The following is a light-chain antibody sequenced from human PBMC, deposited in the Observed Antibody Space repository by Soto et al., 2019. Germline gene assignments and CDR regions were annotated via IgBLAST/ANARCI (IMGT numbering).Light chain of an antibody. CDR1: SSDVGGYNY. CDR2: EVT. CDR3: SSYAGSNILV. J-gene: IGLJ3*02. Sequence: QSVLTQPPSASGSPGQSVTISCTGTSSDVGGYNYVSWYQQHPGKVPKLMIYEVTKRPSGVPDRFPGSKSGNTASLTVSGLQAEDEADYYCSSYAGSNILVFGGGTKLTVL. V-gene: IGLV2-8*01.